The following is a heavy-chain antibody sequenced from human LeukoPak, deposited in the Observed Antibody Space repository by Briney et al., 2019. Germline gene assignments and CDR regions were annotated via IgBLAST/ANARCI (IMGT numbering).Heavy chain of an antibody. D-gene: IGHD3-3*01. CDR2: IYHSGST. Sequence: ASETLSLTCTVSGYSISSGSYWGWIRQPPGKGLEWIGSIYHSGSTYYNPSLKSRVTISVDTSKNQFSLKLSSVTAADTAVYYCARDGTSPYYDFWSGYGANSPAFDIWGQGTRVTVSS. J-gene: IGHJ3*02. CDR1: GYSISSGSY. V-gene: IGHV4-38-2*02. CDR3: ARDGTSPYYDFWSGYGANSPAFDI.